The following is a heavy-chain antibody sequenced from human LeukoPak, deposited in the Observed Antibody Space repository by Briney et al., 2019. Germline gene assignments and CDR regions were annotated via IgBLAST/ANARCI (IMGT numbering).Heavy chain of an antibody. CDR3: AKLLRFGELLATDY. V-gene: IGHV3-30*02. D-gene: IGHD3-10*01. J-gene: IGHJ4*02. CDR1: GFTMSSYD. Sequence: GGSLRLSCAASGFTMSSYDMHWVRQAPGKGLEGVAFIQYDENNKYYADSVKGRFTISRDTSKNTLYLQMNSLRAEDTAVYYCAKLLRFGELLATDYWGQGTLVTVSS. CDR2: IQYDENNK.